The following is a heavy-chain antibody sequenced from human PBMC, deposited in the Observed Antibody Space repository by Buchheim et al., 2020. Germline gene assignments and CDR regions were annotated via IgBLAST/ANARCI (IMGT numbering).Heavy chain of an antibody. Sequence: EVQLVESGGGLVKPGGSLRLSCAASGFTFSSYSMNWVRQAPGKGLEWVSSISSSSSYIYYADSVKGRFTISRDNAKNSLYLQMNSLRAEDTAVYYCARDLPIDYDILTGPFDYWGQGTL. J-gene: IGHJ4*02. D-gene: IGHD3-9*01. CDR2: ISSSSSYI. V-gene: IGHV3-21*01. CDR3: ARDLPIDYDILTGPFDY. CDR1: GFTFSSYS.